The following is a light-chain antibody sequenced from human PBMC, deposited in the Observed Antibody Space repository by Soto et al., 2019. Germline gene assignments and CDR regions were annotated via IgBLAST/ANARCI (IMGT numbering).Light chain of an antibody. J-gene: IGKJ1*01. CDR1: QSVTHTY. V-gene: IGKV3-20*01. CDR3: HQYGSSPWT. Sequence: EMVLTQSPGTLSLSPGERATLSCRASQSVTHTYLAWYQQRPGQAPRLLIYGASSRVTGIPYRFSGSGSGTDFTLTITRLEPEDFAVYYCHQYGSSPWTFGQGTKVEIK. CDR2: GAS.